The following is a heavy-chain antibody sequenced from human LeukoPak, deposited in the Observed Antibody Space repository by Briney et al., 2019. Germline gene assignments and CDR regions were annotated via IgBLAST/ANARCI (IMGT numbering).Heavy chain of an antibody. J-gene: IGHJ4*02. V-gene: IGHV4-4*07. D-gene: IGHD4-23*01. CDR1: GGSINSYY. CDR2: IYSSGSS. Sequence: SETLSLTCTVSGGSINSYYWSWSRQPAGKGLEWIGRIYSSGSSNYNPSLKSRVAMSVDTSKNQFSLKLTSVTAADTAVYYCARGGKATVVTMWGQGILVTVSS. CDR3: ARGGKATVVTM.